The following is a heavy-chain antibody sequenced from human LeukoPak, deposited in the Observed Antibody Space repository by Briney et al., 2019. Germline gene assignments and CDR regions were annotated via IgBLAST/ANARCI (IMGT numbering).Heavy chain of an antibody. D-gene: IGHD6-13*01. CDR2: ISTTSTYL. Sequence: KPGGSLRLSCAASGFTFDTYSMNWVRQAPGKGLEWVSSISTTSTYLYYADSVKGRFTISRDNAKNSLYLQMNSLRAEDTAIYYCARDPGPWGAAAIDSWGQGTLVTVSS. CDR1: GFTFDTYS. J-gene: IGHJ4*02. V-gene: IGHV3-21*01. CDR3: ARDPGPWGAAAIDS.